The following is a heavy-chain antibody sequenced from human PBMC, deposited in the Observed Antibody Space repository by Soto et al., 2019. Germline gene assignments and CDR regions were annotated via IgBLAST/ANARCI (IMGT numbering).Heavy chain of an antibody. Sequence: QVQLVQSGAEVKKPGSSVKVSCTASGGTFSSYAISWVRQAPGQGLEWMGGIIPIFGTANYAQKFQGRVTITADESTSTAYMDLSSLRSEDTAVYYCARGGGGYQLLSNWFDPWGQGTLVTVSS. CDR3: ARGGGGYQLLSNWFDP. D-gene: IGHD2-2*01. CDR1: GGTFSSYA. CDR2: IIPIFGTA. J-gene: IGHJ5*02. V-gene: IGHV1-69*01.